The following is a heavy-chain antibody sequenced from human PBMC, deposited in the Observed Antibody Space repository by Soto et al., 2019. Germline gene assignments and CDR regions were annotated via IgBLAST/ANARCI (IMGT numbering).Heavy chain of an antibody. J-gene: IGHJ4*02. D-gene: IGHD1-26*01. CDR2: IYYSGST. CDR3: ARGALIVGATTGFDY. V-gene: IGHV4-61*01. Sequence: QVQLQESGPGLVKPSETLSLTCTVSGGSVSSGSYYWSWIRQPPGKGLEWIGYIYYSGSTNYNPSLKSRVTISVDTSKNQFSLKLSSVTAADTAVYYCARGALIVGATTGFDYWGQGTLVTVSS. CDR1: GGSVSSGSYY.